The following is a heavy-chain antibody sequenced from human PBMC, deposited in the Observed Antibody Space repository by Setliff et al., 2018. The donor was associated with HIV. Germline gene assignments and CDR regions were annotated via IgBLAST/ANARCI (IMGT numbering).Heavy chain of an antibody. Sequence: SETLSLTCTVSGDSISSGGYYWSWLRQPAGQGLEWIGRIYTSGNTNYNPSTNYNPSLKRRITISLETSRDQFSLRVTSVTATDTAVYYCTRQLPVAGRGAFDIWGQGTMVTVSS. CDR2: IYTSGNTNYNPST. V-gene: IGHV4-61*02. CDR1: GDSISSGGYY. D-gene: IGHD6-19*01. CDR3: TRQLPVAGRGAFDI. J-gene: IGHJ3*02.